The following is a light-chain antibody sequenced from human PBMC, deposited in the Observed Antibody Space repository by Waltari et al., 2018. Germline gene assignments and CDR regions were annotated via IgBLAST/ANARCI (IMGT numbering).Light chain of an antibody. CDR2: QVN. CDR1: SSDY. V-gene: IGLV2-8*01. Sequence: QSALTQPPSASGSPGQSVTISCTGISSDYVSWYQQSAGKAPKVMIFQVNKRPSGVPDRFTGSKSGNTASLTVAGLQAEDEADYYCSSYAGTDTVIFGGGTKLTVL. J-gene: IGLJ2*01. CDR3: SSYAGTDTVI.